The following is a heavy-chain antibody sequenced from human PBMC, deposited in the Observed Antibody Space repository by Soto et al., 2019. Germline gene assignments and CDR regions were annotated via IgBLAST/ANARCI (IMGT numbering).Heavy chain of an antibody. Sequence: PSETLSLTCTVSGGSLSSYYWSWLRRPPGKGLEWIGYIYYSGSTNYNPSLKSRVTISVDTSKNQFSLKLSSVTAADTAVYYCARDKVVPAAMYNYYYGMDVWGQGTTVTLSS. CDR3: ARDKVVPAAMYNYYYGMDV. V-gene: IGHV4-59*01. CDR2: IYYSGST. CDR1: GGSLSSYY. D-gene: IGHD2-2*01. J-gene: IGHJ6*02.